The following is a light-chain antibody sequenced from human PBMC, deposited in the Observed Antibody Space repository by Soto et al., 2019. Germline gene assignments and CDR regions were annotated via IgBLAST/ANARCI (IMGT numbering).Light chain of an antibody. CDR3: QQRSNWPT. CDR1: QSVSSY. V-gene: IGKV3-11*01. J-gene: IGKJ3*01. CDR2: DAS. Sequence: EIVLTQSPATLSLSPGERATLSCRASQSVSSYLAWYQQKPGQAPRLLIYDASNRATGLPARFSGSGSGTDFTPTISSPKPEDFAVYYCQQRSNWPTFGPGTKVDIK.